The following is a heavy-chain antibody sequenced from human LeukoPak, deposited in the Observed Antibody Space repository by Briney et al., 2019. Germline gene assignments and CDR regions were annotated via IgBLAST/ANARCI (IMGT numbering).Heavy chain of an antibody. Sequence: ASVKVSCKASGYTFTSYGISWVRQAPGQGPEWMGWISAYNGNTNYAQKLQGRVTMTTGTSTSTAYMELRSLRSDDTAVYYCARDQYGGYSYERFDYWGQGTLVTVSS. D-gene: IGHD5-18*01. CDR3: ARDQYGGYSYERFDY. V-gene: IGHV1-18*01. J-gene: IGHJ4*02. CDR1: GYTFTSYG. CDR2: ISAYNGNT.